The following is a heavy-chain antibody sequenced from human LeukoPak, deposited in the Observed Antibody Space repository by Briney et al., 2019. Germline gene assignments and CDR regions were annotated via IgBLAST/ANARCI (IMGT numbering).Heavy chain of an antibody. CDR2: INPSGGST. V-gene: IGHV1-46*01. CDR1: GYTFTSYY. CDR3: ARDGIVADMLGVD. D-gene: IGHD3-10*02. J-gene: IGHJ4*02. Sequence: ASVKVSCKASGYTFTSYYMHWVRQAPGQGLEWMGIINPSGGSTSYAQKFQGRVTMTRDMSTSTVYMELSSLRSEDTAVYYCARDGIVADMLGVDWGQGTLVTVSS.